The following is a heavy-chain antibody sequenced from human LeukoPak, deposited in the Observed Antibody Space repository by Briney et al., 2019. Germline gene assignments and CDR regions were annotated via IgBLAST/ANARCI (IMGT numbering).Heavy chain of an antibody. Sequence: GGSLRLSCAASEFTFSSYGMSWVRQAPGRGLEWVSSISGSGGSTQYADSVQGRFAISRDNSKNVLYLQMNSLRAEDTAVYYCAKQYCSSTSCYIVHWGQGTLVTVSS. CDR3: AKQYCSSTSCYIVH. CDR1: EFTFSSYG. D-gene: IGHD2-2*02. J-gene: IGHJ1*01. CDR2: ISGSGGST. V-gene: IGHV3-23*01.